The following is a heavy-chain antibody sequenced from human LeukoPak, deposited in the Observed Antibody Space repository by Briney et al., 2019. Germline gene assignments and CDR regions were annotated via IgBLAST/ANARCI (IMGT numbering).Heavy chain of an antibody. V-gene: IGHV5-51*01. CDR2: IYPGDSDT. Sequence: GESLKISCKGSGYSFTSYWIGWVRQMPGKGLEWMGIIYPGDSDTRYSPSFQGQVTISADKSISTAYLQWSSLKASDTAMYYCARADGYSGYVELRYYFDYWGQGTLVTVSS. CDR1: GYSFTSYW. J-gene: IGHJ4*02. CDR3: ARADGYSGYVELRYYFDY. D-gene: IGHD5-12*01.